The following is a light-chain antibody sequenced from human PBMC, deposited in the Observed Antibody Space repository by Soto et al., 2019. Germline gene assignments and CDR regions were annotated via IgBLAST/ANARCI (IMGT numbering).Light chain of an antibody. CDR1: QTINNW. CDR2: HAS. CDR3: QHYNSYPWT. Sequence: DIPMTQSPSTLSASIGDRVTITCRASQTINNWLAWYQQKPGKAPNLLIYHASNLETGVPSRFSGSAFVTEFTLTICSLQPDDFATDYCQHYNSYPWTFGQGTKVEIK. V-gene: IGKV1-5*01. J-gene: IGKJ1*01.